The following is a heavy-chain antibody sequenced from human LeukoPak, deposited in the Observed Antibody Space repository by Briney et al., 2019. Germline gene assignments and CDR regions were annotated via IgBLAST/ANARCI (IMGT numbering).Heavy chain of an antibody. CDR2: IYYSGST. V-gene: IGHV4-59*12. CDR3: ARSRITMVRGVIFPQRFDP. Sequence: PSETLSLTCTVSGGSISSYYWSWIRQPPGKGLEWIGYIYYSGSTNYNPSLKSRVTISVDTSKNQFSLKLSSVTAADTAVYYCARSRITMVRGVIFPQRFDPWGQGTLVTVSS. D-gene: IGHD3-10*01. CDR1: GGSISSYY. J-gene: IGHJ5*02.